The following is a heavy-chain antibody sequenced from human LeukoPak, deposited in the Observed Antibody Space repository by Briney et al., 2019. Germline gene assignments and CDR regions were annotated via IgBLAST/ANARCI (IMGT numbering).Heavy chain of an antibody. J-gene: IGHJ4*02. D-gene: IGHD5-18*01. CDR1: RFTFDDYA. Sequence: PGGSLRLSCAASRFTFDDYAMHWVRQAPGKGLEWVSLISRDGYSTYYADSVKGRFTIYRDNRKNSLYLQMNSLRTEDTALYYCAKGSVDTAMATDYWGQGTLVTVSS. CDR3: AKGSVDTAMATDY. CDR2: ISRDGYST. V-gene: IGHV3-43*02.